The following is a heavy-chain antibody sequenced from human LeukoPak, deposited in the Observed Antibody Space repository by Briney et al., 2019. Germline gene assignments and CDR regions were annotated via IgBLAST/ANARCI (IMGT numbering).Heavy chain of an antibody. CDR3: ARLFSSLIGDY. V-gene: IGHV4-39*01. D-gene: IGHD2-21*01. J-gene: IGHJ4*02. Sequence: SETLSLTCTVSGGSISSSSYYWGWIRQPPGKGLEWIGSIYYSGSTYYNPSLKSRVTISVDTSKNQFSLKLSSVTAADTAVYYCARLFSSLIGDYWGQGTLVTVSS. CDR1: GGSISSSSYY. CDR2: IYYSGST.